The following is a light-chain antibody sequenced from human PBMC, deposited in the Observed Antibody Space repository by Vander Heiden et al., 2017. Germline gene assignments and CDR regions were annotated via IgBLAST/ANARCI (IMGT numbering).Light chain of an antibody. CDR1: QSISSW. CDR3: QLDNTYSKT. J-gene: IGKJ1*01. V-gene: IGKV1-5*03. CDR2: KAS. Sequence: DIQMTQSPSTLSASVGDRVTITCRASQSISSWLAWYQQKPGKAPKLLIYKASSLESRVPSRFTHQGSATEFTLTICILPPAAFTPYYFQLDNTYSKTFGQGTKVEIK.